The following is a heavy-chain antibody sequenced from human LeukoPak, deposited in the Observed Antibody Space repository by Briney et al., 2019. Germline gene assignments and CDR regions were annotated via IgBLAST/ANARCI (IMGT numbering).Heavy chain of an antibody. Sequence: PSETLSLTCTVSGGSISSSSYYWGWIRQPPGKGLEWIGSIYYSGSTYYNPSLKSRVTISVDTSKNQFSLKLSSVTAADTAVYYCARVYSGSLGYWGQGTLVTVSS. CDR1: GGSISSSSYY. V-gene: IGHV4-39*07. D-gene: IGHD5-12*01. CDR3: ARVYSGSLGY. CDR2: IYYSGST. J-gene: IGHJ4*02.